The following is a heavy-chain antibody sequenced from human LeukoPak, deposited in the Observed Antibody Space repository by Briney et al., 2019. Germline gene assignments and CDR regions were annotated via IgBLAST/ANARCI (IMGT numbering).Heavy chain of an antibody. D-gene: IGHD6-6*01. CDR2: IYPGDSDT. Sequence: GESLKISCKGSGYSFTSYWIGWVRQMPGKGLEWMVIIYPGDSDTRYSPSFQGQVTISADKSISTAYLQWSSLKASDTAMYYCGRHGRPYSSSSSYHDQFELWGQGTLVTVSS. V-gene: IGHV5-51*01. CDR1: GYSFTSYW. J-gene: IGHJ5*02. CDR3: GRHGRPYSSSSSYHDQFEL.